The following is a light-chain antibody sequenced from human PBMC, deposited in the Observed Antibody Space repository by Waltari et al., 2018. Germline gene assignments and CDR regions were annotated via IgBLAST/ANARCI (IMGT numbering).Light chain of an antibody. CDR1: QSISRA. V-gene: IGKV3-20*01. J-gene: IGKJ2*01. CDR2: DTS. CDR3: QHYVRLPAT. Sequence: ELLLTQSPGTLSLSPGESAPPSCRASQSISRALAWYQQKPGKAPRLLIFDTSKRATGIPDRFSGSGSGTDFSLTISRLEPEDFAVYYCQHYVRLPATFGQGTKVEIK.